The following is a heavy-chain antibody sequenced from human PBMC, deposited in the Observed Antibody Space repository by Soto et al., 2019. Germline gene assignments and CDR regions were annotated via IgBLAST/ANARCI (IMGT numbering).Heavy chain of an antibody. CDR2: INAGNGNT. Sequence: ASVKVSCKASGYTFTSYAMHWVRQAPGQRLEWMGWINAGNGNTKYSQKFQGRVTMTTDTSTSTAYMELRSLRSDDTAVYYCAREMLTTAPIDYWGQGTLVTVSS. V-gene: IGHV1-3*01. D-gene: IGHD4-17*01. CDR1: GYTFTSYA. CDR3: AREMLTTAPIDY. J-gene: IGHJ4*02.